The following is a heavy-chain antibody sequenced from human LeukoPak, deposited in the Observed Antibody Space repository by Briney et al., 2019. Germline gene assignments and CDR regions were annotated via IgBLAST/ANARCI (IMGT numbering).Heavy chain of an antibody. Sequence: GVTLRLSCVASGFTFDTYWMTWVRQAPGKGLEWVANIIQAGSGKHHLDSVKGRFTISRGNAENSLYLQMNSLRAEDTAIYYCVRDMDVWGQGTTVTVSS. V-gene: IGHV3-7*04. CDR3: VRDMDV. J-gene: IGHJ6*02. CDR2: IIQAGSGK. CDR1: GFTFDTYW.